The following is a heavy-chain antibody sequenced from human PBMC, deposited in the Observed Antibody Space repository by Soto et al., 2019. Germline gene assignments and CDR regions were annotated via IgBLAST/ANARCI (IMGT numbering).Heavy chain of an antibody. V-gene: IGHV5-51*03. J-gene: IGHJ4*02. CDR1: GYSFSGYW. CDR3: ARTDYDSGTFDS. CDR2: IYPGDSDV. Sequence: EVQLVQSGAEVKKPGESLKISCKGSGYSFSGYWINWVREMPGKGLEWMGTIYPGDSDVRYSPSFQGQVTISVDKSISIVYLQWSSPKASDTAIYYCARTDYDSGTFDSWGQGTLVTVSS. D-gene: IGHD3-10*01.